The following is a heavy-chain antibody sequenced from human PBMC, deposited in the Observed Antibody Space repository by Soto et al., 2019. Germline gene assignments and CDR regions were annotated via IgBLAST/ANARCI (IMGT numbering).Heavy chain of an antibody. CDR2: ISAYNGNT. Sequence: ASVKVSCKASGYTFTSYGISWVRQAPGQGLEWMGWISAYNGNTNYAQKLQGRVTMTTDTSTSTAYMELRGLRSDDTAVYYCARDGPYYDFWSGYQLGGRFDTWGQGTLVTVSS. J-gene: IGHJ5*02. D-gene: IGHD3-3*01. CDR1: GYTFTSYG. CDR3: ARDGPYYDFWSGYQLGGRFDT. V-gene: IGHV1-18*01.